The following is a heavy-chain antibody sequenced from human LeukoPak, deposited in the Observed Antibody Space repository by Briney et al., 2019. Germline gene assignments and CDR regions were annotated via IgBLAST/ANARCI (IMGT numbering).Heavy chain of an antibody. CDR2: ISGSGSTI. CDR3: ARDQVGPFDY. Sequence: QPGGSLRLSCAASGFTFSSYEMSWVRQAPGKGLEWISYISGSGSTIYYADSVKGRFTISRDNAKNSLYLQMHSLRAEDTAVYYCARDQVGPFDYWGHGTQVTVSS. D-gene: IGHD1-26*01. V-gene: IGHV3-48*03. J-gene: IGHJ4*01. CDR1: GFTFSSYE.